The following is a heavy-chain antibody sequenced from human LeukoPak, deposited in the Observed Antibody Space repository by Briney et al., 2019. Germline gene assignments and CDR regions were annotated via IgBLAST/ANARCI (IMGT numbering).Heavy chain of an antibody. CDR2: IIPIFGTA. J-gene: IGHJ6*03. Sequence: SVKVSCKTSGGTFPSYAISWVRQAPGQGLEWMGGIIPIFGTANYAQKFQGRVTITADESTSTAYMELSSLRSEDTAVYYCARDSMVRGFIIYYYHMDVWGKGTTVTVSS. D-gene: IGHD3-10*01. V-gene: IGHV1-69*13. CDR1: GGTFPSYA. CDR3: ARDSMVRGFIIYYYHMDV.